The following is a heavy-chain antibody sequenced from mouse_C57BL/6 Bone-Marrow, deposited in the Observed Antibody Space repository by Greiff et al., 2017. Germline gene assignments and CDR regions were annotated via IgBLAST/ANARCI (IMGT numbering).Heavy chain of an antibody. V-gene: IGHV1-64*01. J-gene: IGHJ2*01. CDR1: GYTFTSYW. Sequence: QVQLQQPGAELVKPGASVKLSCKASGYTFTSYWMHWVKQRPGQGLEWIGMIHPNSGSTNYNEKFKSKATLTVDKASSTAYMQLSSLTSEDSAVYNCARENYYGRGVYYVDYWGQGTTLTVSS. CDR2: IHPNSGST. D-gene: IGHD1-1*01. CDR3: ARENYYGRGVYYVDY.